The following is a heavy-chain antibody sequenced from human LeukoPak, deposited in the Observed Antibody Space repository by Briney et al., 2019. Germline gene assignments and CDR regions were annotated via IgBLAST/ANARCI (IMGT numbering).Heavy chain of an antibody. D-gene: IGHD3-3*01. Sequence: ASVKVSCKASGYTFTSYDINWVRQATGQGLEWMGWMNPNSGNTGYAQKFQGRVTMTRNTSISTAYMELSSLRSEDMAVYYCARDYDFWSGYFPRRIRFDPWGQGTLVTVSS. J-gene: IGHJ5*02. CDR2: MNPNSGNT. V-gene: IGHV1-8*01. CDR1: GYTFTSYD. CDR3: ARDYDFWSGYFPRRIRFDP.